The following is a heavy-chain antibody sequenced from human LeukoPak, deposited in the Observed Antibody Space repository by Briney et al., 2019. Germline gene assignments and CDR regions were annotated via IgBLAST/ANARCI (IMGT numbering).Heavy chain of an antibody. D-gene: IGHD1-26*01. CDR2: ISSSSSYT. Sequence: GESLKISCAASGFTFSDYYMSWIRQAPGKGLEWVSYISSSSSYTNYADSVKGRFTISRDNAKNSLYLRMNSLRAEDTAVYYCARVSGMDGAFDIWGQGTMVTVSS. J-gene: IGHJ3*02. CDR1: GFTFSDYY. V-gene: IGHV3-11*05. CDR3: ARVSGMDGAFDI.